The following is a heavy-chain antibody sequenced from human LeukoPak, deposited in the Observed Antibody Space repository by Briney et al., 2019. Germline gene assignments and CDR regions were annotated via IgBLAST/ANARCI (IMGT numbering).Heavy chain of an antibody. Sequence: GRSLRLSCAAAGFTFSSYGMHWVRQAPGKGLEWVANIKQDGSEKYYVDSVKGRFTISRDNAKNSLYLQMNSLRAEDTAVYYCARDERARLRQLGTVNWFDPWGQGTLVTVSS. CDR1: GFTFSSYG. V-gene: IGHV3-7*01. D-gene: IGHD4-17*01. J-gene: IGHJ5*02. CDR3: ARDERARLRQLGTVNWFDP. CDR2: IKQDGSEK.